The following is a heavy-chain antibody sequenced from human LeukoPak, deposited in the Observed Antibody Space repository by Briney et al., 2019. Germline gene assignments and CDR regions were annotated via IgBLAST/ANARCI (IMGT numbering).Heavy chain of an antibody. CDR1: GYTFTGYY. J-gene: IGHJ4*02. D-gene: IGHD4-17*01. V-gene: IGHV1-46*01. CDR2: INPSGGST. Sequence: GASVKVSCKASGYTFTGYYMHWVRQAPGQGLEWMGIINPSGGSTSYAQKFQGRVTMTRDMSTSTVYMELSSLRSEDTAVYYCARGRYGDPRPGGMWGQGTLVTVSS. CDR3: ARGRYGDPRPGGM.